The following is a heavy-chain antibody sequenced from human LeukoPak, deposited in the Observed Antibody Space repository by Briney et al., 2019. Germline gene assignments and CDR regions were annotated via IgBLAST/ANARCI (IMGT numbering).Heavy chain of an antibody. J-gene: IGHJ3*02. V-gene: IGHV1-3*01. CDR1: GYTFTSYA. CDR2: INAGNGNT. D-gene: IGHD3-22*01. Sequence: GASVKVSCKASGYTFTSYAMHWVRQAPGQRLEWMGWINAGNGNTKYSQKFQGRVTITRDTSASTAYMELSSLRSEDTAVYYCARDLPDSDSHAFDIWGQGTMVTVSS. CDR3: ARDLPDSDSHAFDI.